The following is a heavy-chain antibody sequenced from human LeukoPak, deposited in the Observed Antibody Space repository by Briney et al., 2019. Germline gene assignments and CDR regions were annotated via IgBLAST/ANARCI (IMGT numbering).Heavy chain of an antibody. Sequence: PGGSLRLSCAASGFTLSNYDMNWVRQAPGKGLEWDSSISTSSRYIYYKDSVRGRFTISRDDAKNSLYLEMNSLRAEDTAVYYCARADCSSSTCYLRRSWFDHWGQGTLVTVSS. J-gene: IGHJ5*02. CDR2: ISTSSRYI. CDR3: ARADCSSSTCYLRRSWFDH. V-gene: IGHV3-21*01. D-gene: IGHD2-2*01. CDR1: GFTLSNYD.